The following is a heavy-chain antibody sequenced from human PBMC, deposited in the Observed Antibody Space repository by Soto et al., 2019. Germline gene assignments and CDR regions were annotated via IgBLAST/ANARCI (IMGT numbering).Heavy chain of an antibody. J-gene: IGHJ4*02. Sequence: GGSVKVYFKASGYPFTSYGISWVRQAPGQGLEWMGWISAYNGNTNYAQKLQGRVTMTTDTSTSTAYMELRSLRSYDTAVYYCARDRTIFGVAPDYWGQGTMVTVSS. CDR1: GYPFTSYG. CDR3: ARDRTIFGVAPDY. V-gene: IGHV1-18*01. D-gene: IGHD3-3*01. CDR2: ISAYNGNT.